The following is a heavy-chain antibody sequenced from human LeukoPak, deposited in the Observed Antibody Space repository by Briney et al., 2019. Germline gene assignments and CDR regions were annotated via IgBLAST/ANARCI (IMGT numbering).Heavy chain of an antibody. V-gene: IGHV3-73*01. CDR2: IRSKPNSYAT. J-gene: IGHJ3*02. CDR1: GFTFSGSA. Sequence: EGSLRLSCAASGFTFSGSAIHWVRQASGKGLEWVGRIRSKPNSYATAYAASVKGRFTISRDDSKNTAYLQMNSLKTEDTAVYYCTRRPEAFDTWGQGTMVTVSS. CDR3: TRRPEAFDT.